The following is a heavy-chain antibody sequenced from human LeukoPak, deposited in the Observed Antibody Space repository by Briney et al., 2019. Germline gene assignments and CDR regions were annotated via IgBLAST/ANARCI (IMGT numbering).Heavy chain of an antibody. D-gene: IGHD2-8*01. CDR2: ISSSSSYI. V-gene: IGHV3-21*01. J-gene: IGHJ4*02. CDR1: GFTFSSYS. CDR3: ARDLGYCTNGVCYAYHFDY. Sequence: PGGSLRLSCAASGFTFSSYSMNWVRQAPGKGLEWVSSISSSSSYIYYADSVKGRFTISRENAKNSLYLQMTSLRAEDKAVYYCARDLGYCTNGVCYAYHFDYWGQGTLVTVSS.